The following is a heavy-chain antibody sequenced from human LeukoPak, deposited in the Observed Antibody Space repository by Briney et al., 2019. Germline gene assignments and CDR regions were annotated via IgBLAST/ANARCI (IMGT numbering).Heavy chain of an antibody. CDR1: GFTFSSYA. J-gene: IGHJ4*02. CDR2: IFGAGKNTT. CDR3: AKRNTMIRGGPSFDY. Sequence: GGSLRLSCAASGFTFSSYAMSWVRQAPGKGLEWVSIIFGAGKNTTYYADSVKGRFTVSRDNSKNTLYLQMTNLRPEDTAKYYCAKRNTMIRGGPSFDYWGQGILVAVSS. D-gene: IGHD3-10*01. V-gene: IGHV3-23*03.